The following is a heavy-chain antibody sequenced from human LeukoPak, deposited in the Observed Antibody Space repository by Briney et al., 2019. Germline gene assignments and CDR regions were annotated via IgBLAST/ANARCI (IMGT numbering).Heavy chain of an antibody. CDR2: TSYDESDK. V-gene: IGHV3-30-3*01. D-gene: IGHD4-17*01. J-gene: IGHJ3*01. CDR3: ALYGDYTKPGAFDV. CDR1: GFIFSDYA. Sequence: GGSLRLSCAAPGFIFSDYALQWVRQAPGKGLDWVAMTSYDESDKYYADSVKGRFTISRDNSKNTLFLQMNSLRPEDTALYYCALYGDYTKPGAFDVWGRGTMVTVSS.